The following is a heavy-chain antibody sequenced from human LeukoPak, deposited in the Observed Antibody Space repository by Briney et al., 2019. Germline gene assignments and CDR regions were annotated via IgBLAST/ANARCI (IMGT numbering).Heavy chain of an antibody. J-gene: IGHJ4*02. CDR3: ARERGYSYGQGSFDY. Sequence: ASVKVSCKASGYTFTSYYMHWVRQAPGQGLEWMGIINPSGGSTSYAQKFQGRVTMTRDTSTSTVYTELSSLRSEDTAVYYCARERGYSYGQGSFDYWGQGTLVTVSS. CDR2: INPSGGST. D-gene: IGHD5-18*01. CDR1: GYTFTSYY. V-gene: IGHV1-46*01.